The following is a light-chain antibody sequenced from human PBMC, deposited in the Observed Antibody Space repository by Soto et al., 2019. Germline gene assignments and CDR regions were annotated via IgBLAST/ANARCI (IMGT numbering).Light chain of an antibody. V-gene: IGLV2-14*01. CDR3: TSPSPGSLYV. CDR2: MVS. J-gene: IGLJ1*01. Sequence: QSALTQPASVSLSPGQSITISCTGTSSDVGNYNYVSWYQQYPGRVPKLLIYMVSNRASGVSNRFSGSKSGNTASLTISGLQAEDEADYFCTSPSPGSLYVFGTGTKVTVL. CDR1: SSDVGNYNY.